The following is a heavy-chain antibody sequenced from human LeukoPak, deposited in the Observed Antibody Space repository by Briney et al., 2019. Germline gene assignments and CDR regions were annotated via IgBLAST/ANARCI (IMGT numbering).Heavy chain of an antibody. J-gene: IGHJ6*02. V-gene: IGHV4-31*03. CDR1: GGSISSGGYY. CDR2: IYYSGST. D-gene: IGHD3-10*01. CDR3: ARDPIMVRGGNYYYYGMDV. Sequence: SETLSLTCTVSGGSISSGGYYWSWIRQHPGTGLEWIGYIYYSGSTYYNPSLKSRVTISVDTSKNQFSLKLSSVTAADTAVYYCARDPIMVRGGNYYYYGMDVWGQGTTVTVSS.